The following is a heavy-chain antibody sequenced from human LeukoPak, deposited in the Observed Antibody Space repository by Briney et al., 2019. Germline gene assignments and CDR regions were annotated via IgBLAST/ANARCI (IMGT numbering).Heavy chain of an antibody. D-gene: IGHD3-9*01. CDR2: INPNSGGT. V-gene: IGHV1-2*02. Sequence: ASVKVSCKGSGYTFTSYDINWVRQATGQGLEWMGWINPNSGGTNYAQKFQGRVTMTRDTSISTAYMELSRLRSDDTAVYYCAREPYYDILTGGYYFDYWGQGTLLTVSS. J-gene: IGHJ4*02. CDR1: GYTFTSYD. CDR3: AREPYYDILTGGYYFDY.